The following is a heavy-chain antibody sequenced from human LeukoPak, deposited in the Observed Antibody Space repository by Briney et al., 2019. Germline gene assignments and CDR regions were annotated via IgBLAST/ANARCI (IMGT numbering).Heavy chain of an antibody. CDR3: AKDSRDYYDSSGYFSA. CDR1: GFTFDDYA. Sequence: PGGSLRLSCAASGFTFDDYAMHWVRQAPGKGLEWVSLISWDGGSTYYADSVKGRFTISRDNSKNSLYLQMNSLRAEDTALYYCAKDSRDYYDSSGYFSAWGQGTLVTVSS. CDR2: ISWDGGST. J-gene: IGHJ5*02. D-gene: IGHD3-22*01. V-gene: IGHV3-43D*03.